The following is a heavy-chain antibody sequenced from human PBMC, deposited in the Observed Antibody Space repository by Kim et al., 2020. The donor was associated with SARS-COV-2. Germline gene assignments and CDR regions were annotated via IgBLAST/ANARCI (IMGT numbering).Heavy chain of an antibody. V-gene: IGHV4-59*08. Sequence: SETLSLTCTVSGGSISSYYWSWIRQPPGKGLEWIGYIYYSGSTNYNPSLKSRVTISLDTFKNQFSLKLSSVTAADTAVYYCARHLTIFGGTGSFAIWGQGTMVTVSS. D-gene: IGHD3-3*01. J-gene: IGHJ3*02. CDR2: IYYSGST. CDR1: GGSISSYY. CDR3: ARHLTIFGGTGSFAI.